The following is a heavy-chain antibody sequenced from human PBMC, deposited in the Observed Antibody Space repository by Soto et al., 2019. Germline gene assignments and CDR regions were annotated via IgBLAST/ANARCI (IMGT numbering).Heavy chain of an antibody. CDR3: AKSVDVVVVAATLLFDY. V-gene: IGHV3-23*01. Sequence: PGGSLRLSCAASGFTFSSYAMSWVRQAPGKGLEWVSAISGSGGSTYYADSVKGRFTISRDNSKNTLYLQMNSLRAEDTAVYYCAKSVDVVVVAATLLFDYWGQGTLVTVSS. D-gene: IGHD2-15*01. CDR1: GFTFSSYA. J-gene: IGHJ4*02. CDR2: ISGSGGST.